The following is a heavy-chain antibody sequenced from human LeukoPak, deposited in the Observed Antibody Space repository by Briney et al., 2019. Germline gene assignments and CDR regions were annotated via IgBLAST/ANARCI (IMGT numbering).Heavy chain of an antibody. CDR2: INSDGSST. D-gene: IGHD2-2*01. V-gene: IGHV3-74*01. CDR1: GFTFSSYW. Sequence: GGSLRLSCAASGFTFSSYWMHWVRQAPGKGLVWVSRINSDGSSTSYADSVKGRFTISRDNAKNSLYLQMNSLRAEDTAVYYCARAVLFLGYCSSTSCRIDAFDIWGQGTMVTVSS. CDR3: ARAVLFLGYCSSTSCRIDAFDI. J-gene: IGHJ3*02.